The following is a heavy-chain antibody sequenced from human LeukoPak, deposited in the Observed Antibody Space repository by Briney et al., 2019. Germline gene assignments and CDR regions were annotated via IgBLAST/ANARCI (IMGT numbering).Heavy chain of an antibody. D-gene: IGHD7-27*01. CDR1: GYSFSSYW. J-gene: IGHJ4*02. CDR2: IYPGDSDT. V-gene: IGHV5-51*01. Sequence: GESLKISCKGSGYSFSSYWIAWVRQRPGKGLEWMGIIYPGDSDTRYSPSFQGQVTISADKSISTAYLQWSSLKASDTAMYYCARPGQLGEYTPYYFDYWGQGTLVTVSS. CDR3: ARPGQLGEYTPYYFDY.